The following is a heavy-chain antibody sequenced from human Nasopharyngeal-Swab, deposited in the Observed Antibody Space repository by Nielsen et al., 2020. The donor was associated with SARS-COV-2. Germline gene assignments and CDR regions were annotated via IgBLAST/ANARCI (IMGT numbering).Heavy chain of an antibody. V-gene: IGHV3-11*01. Sequence: GGSLRLSCAASGFTFSDYYMSWIRQAPGKGLEWVSYISSSGSTIYYADSVKGRFTISRDNAKNSLYLQMNSLRAEDTAVYYCARTYYYESSGYYYVWFDPWGQGTLVTVSS. CDR3: ARTYYYESSGYYYVWFDP. J-gene: IGHJ5*02. CDR2: ISSSGSTI. CDR1: GFTFSDYY. D-gene: IGHD3-22*01.